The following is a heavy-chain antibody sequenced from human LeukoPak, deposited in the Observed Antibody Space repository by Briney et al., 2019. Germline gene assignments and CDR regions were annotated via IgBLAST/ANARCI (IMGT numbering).Heavy chain of an antibody. Sequence: PSETLSLTCTVSGGSMSSYYWSWIRQPAGKGLEWIGRMSASGTTNSNPSLNSRVTMSVDTSKKQFSLNLTSVTAADTAVYYCARAPSAFGITPWFDPWGQGTLVTVSS. CDR3: ARAPSAFGITPWFDP. CDR2: MSASGTT. J-gene: IGHJ5*02. D-gene: IGHD3-3*01. V-gene: IGHV4-4*07. CDR1: GGSMSSYY.